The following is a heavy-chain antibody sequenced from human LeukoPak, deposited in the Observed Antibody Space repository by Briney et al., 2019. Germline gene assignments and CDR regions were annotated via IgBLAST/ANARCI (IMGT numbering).Heavy chain of an antibody. D-gene: IGHD3-10*01. CDR2: IYHSGST. CDR3: ASGGGITMVRGVINN. V-gene: IGHV4-38-2*01. J-gene: IGHJ4*02. CDR1: GYSISSGYY. Sequence: SETLSLTCAVSGYSISSGYYCGWIRQPPGKGLEWIGSIYHSGSTYYNPSLKSRVTISVDTSKNQFSLKLSSVTAADTAVYYCASGGGITMVRGVINNWGQGTLVTVSS.